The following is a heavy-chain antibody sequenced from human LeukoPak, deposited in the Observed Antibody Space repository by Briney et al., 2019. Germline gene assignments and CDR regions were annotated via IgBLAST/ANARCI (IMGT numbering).Heavy chain of an antibody. CDR3: ARGLTAADY. D-gene: IGHD6-13*01. CDR1: GFTFSSYA. Sequence: GGSLRLSCAASGFTFSSYAMSWVRQAPGKGLEWLSYISSSSGTIYYADSVKGRFTISRDNAKNSLYLQMNSLRVEDTAVYYCARGLTAADYWGQGTLVTVSS. V-gene: IGHV3-48*04. CDR2: ISSSSGTI. J-gene: IGHJ4*02.